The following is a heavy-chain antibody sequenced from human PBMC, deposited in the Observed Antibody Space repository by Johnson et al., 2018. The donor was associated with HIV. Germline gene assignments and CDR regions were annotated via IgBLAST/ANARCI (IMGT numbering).Heavy chain of an antibody. D-gene: IGHD2-15*01. CDR2: ISYDGSNK. J-gene: IGHJ3*02. CDR1: GFTVRSNY. CDR3: AKDVVVAASGDAFDI. V-gene: IGHV3-30*18. Sequence: VQLVESGGGLVQPGGSLRLSCAASGFTVRSNYMSWVRQAPGKGLEWVAVISYDGSNKYYADSVKGRFTISRDNSKNTLYLQMNSLRAEDTAVYDCAKDVVVAASGDAFDIWGQGTMVTVSS.